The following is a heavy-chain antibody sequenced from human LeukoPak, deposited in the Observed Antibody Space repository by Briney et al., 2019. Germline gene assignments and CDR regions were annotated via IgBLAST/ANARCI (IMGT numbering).Heavy chain of an antibody. CDR1: GGSFSGYY. CDR2: IYYSGST. D-gene: IGHD3-22*01. Sequence: PSETLSLTCAVYGGSFSGYYWGWIRQPPGKGLEWIGYIYYSGSTNYNPSLKSRVTISVDTSKNQFSLKLSSVTAADTAVYYCARSCDSSAPHGYFDYWGQGTLVTVSS. J-gene: IGHJ4*02. CDR3: ARSCDSSAPHGYFDY. V-gene: IGHV4-59*01.